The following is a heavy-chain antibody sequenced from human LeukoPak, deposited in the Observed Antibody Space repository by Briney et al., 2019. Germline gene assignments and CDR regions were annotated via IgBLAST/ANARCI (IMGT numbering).Heavy chain of an antibody. CDR1: GFIFSNNW. CDR2: IKGDGSEK. Sequence: GGSLRLSCAASGFIFSNNWMSWVRQAPGKGLGWVANIKGDGSEKYYVDSVKGRFTISRDNTRNSLYLQMNSLRADDTATYYCARDDFSGSYCDWGQGTLVTVSS. V-gene: IGHV3-7*01. CDR3: ARDDFSGSYCD. J-gene: IGHJ4*02. D-gene: IGHD1-26*01.